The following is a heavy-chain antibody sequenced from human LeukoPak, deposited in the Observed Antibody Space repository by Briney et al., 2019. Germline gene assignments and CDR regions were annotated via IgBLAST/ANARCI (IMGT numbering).Heavy chain of an antibody. Sequence: PGGSLRLSCAASGFTFSSYAMSWVRQAPGKGLEWVSAISGSGGSTYYADSVKGRFTISRDNSKNTLYLQMNSLRAEDTAVYYCAKGYWFGGVIVPTFDYWGQGTLVTVSS. CDR3: AKGYWFGGVIVPTFDY. D-gene: IGHD3-16*02. J-gene: IGHJ4*02. V-gene: IGHV3-23*01. CDR2: ISGSGGST. CDR1: GFTFSSYA.